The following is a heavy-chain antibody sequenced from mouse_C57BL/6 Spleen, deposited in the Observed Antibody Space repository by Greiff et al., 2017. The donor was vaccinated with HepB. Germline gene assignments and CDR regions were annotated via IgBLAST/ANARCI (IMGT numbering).Heavy chain of an antibody. J-gene: IGHJ3*01. V-gene: IGHV1-55*01. D-gene: IGHD2-2*01. CDR2: IYPGSGST. CDR1: GYTFTSYW. CDR3: ARETMVTTGAY. Sequence: VQLQQPGAELVKPGASVKMSCKASGYTFTSYWITWVKQRPGQGLEWIGDIYPGSGSTNYNEKFKSKATLTVDTSSSTAYMQLSSLTSEDSAFYYCARETMVTTGAYWGQGTLVTVSA.